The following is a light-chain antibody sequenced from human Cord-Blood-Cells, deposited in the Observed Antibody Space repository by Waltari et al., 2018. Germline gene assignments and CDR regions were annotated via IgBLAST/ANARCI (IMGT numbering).Light chain of an antibody. CDR1: SSDVGGYNY. Sequence: QSALTQPASVSGSPGXSXXXXXTGTSSDVGGYNYVSWYQKHPGKAPKLMIYDVSNRPSGVSNRFSGSKSGNTASLTISGLQAEDEADYYCSSYTSSSTVVFGGGTKLTVL. CDR2: DVS. V-gene: IGLV2-14*01. J-gene: IGLJ2*01. CDR3: SSYTSSSTVV.